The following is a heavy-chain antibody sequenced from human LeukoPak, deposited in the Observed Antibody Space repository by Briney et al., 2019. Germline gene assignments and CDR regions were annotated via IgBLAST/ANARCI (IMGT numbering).Heavy chain of an antibody. CDR1: GFTFSIYE. D-gene: IGHD7-27*01. V-gene: IGHV4-38-2*01. CDR2: IYHSGNT. Sequence: GSLRLSCAASGFTFSIYEMNWVRQAPGKGLEWIGSIYHSGNTYYNPSLKSRVTISVDTSKNQFSLKLSSVTAADTAVYYCARVNWGAELSFDYWGQGTLVTVSS. CDR3: ARVNWGAELSFDY. J-gene: IGHJ4*02.